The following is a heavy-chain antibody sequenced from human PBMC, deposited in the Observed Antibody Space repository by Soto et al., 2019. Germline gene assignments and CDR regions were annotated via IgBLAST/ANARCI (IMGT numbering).Heavy chain of an antibody. J-gene: IGHJ4*02. V-gene: IGHV3-21*06. CDR1: GFTFTRYS. CDR2: ISSTTNYI. Sequence: KTGGSLRLSCAASGFTFTRYSMNWVRQAPGKGLEWVSSISSTTNYIYYGDSMKGRFTISRDNAKNSLYLEMNSLRVEDTAVYYCARESEDLTSNFDYWGQGTLVTVSS. CDR3: ARESEDLTSNFDY.